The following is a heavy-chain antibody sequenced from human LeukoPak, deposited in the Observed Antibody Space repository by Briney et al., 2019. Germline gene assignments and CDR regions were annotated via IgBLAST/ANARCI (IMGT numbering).Heavy chain of an antibody. V-gene: IGHV4-59*08. CDR1: GGSISSYY. J-gene: IGHJ4*02. CDR2: IYYSGST. D-gene: IGHD6-19*01. Sequence: SETLSLTCTVSGGSISSYYWSWIRQPPGKGLEWIGYIYYSGSTNYNPSLKSRVTISVDTSKNQFSLKLSSVTAADTAVYYCASRPIPVDIFDYWGQGTLVTVSS. CDR3: ASRPIPVDIFDY.